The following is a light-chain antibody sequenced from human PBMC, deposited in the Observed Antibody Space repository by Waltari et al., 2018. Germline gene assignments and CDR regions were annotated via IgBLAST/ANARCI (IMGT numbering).Light chain of an antibody. CDR3: QHRYDWPPLYT. J-gene: IGKJ2*01. Sequence: EIVLTQSPATLSLSPGERVTLSCRASQNIGRYLAWYQQKPGQAPRVLIYDASNRATGIPARFRGSGSGTDFTLTISSLEPEDFAVYYCQHRYDWPPLYTFGQGTKLEIK. V-gene: IGKV3-11*01. CDR1: QNIGRY. CDR2: DAS.